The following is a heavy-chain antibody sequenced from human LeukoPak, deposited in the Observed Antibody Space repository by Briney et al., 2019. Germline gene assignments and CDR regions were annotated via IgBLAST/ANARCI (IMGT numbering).Heavy chain of an antibody. CDR3: ARSLPLWIAVAATGVDY. J-gene: IGHJ4*02. D-gene: IGHD6-19*01. Sequence: GASVKVSCKASGYTFTGYYMHWVRQAPGQGLEWMGWINPNSGGTNYAQKFQGRVTMTRDTSISTAYMELSRLRSDDTAGYYCARSLPLWIAVAATGVDYWGQGTLVTVSS. V-gene: IGHV1-2*02. CDR2: INPNSGGT. CDR1: GYTFTGYY.